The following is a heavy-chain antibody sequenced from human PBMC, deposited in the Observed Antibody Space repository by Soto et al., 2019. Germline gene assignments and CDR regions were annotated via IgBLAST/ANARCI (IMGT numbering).Heavy chain of an antibody. D-gene: IGHD3-22*01. V-gene: IGHV5-51*01. Sequence: PGESLKISCKGSGYSFTSYWIGWVRQMPGKGLEWMGIIYPGDSDTRYSPSFQGQVTISADKSISTAYLQWSSLKASDTTMYYCARGNYYDSSGYYPLDYWGQGTLVPVSS. CDR1: GYSFTSYW. J-gene: IGHJ4*02. CDR2: IYPGDSDT. CDR3: ARGNYYDSSGYYPLDY.